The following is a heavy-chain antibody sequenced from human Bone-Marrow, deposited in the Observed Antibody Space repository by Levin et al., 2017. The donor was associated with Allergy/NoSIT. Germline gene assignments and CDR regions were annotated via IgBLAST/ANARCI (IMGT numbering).Heavy chain of an antibody. CDR3: ARDPPGVAAAGSGY. Sequence: GESLKISCTASGVTVFNNYFMWVRQAPGKGLEWVSHIYSGGGTNYADSVKGRFTISRDSSKNTLYLQMNNLRVEDTAVYYCARDPPGVAAAGSGYWGQGTLVTVSS. J-gene: IGHJ4*02. D-gene: IGHD6-13*01. CDR1: GVTVFNNY. V-gene: IGHV3-66*01. CDR2: IYSGGGT.